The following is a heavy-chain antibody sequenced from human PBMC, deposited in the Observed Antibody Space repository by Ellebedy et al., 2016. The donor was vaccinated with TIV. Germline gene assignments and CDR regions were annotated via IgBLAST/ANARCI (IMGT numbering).Heavy chain of an antibody. Sequence: MPSETLSLTCTVSGGSISSSSYYWGWIRQPPGKGLEWIGSIYYSGSTYYNPSLKSRVTISVDTSKNQFSLKLSSVTAADTAVYYCARNNYGSGIPSFDYWGQGTLVTVSS. CDR3: ARNNYGSGIPSFDY. V-gene: IGHV4-39*01. CDR1: GGSISSSSYY. CDR2: IYYSGST. D-gene: IGHD3-10*01. J-gene: IGHJ4*02.